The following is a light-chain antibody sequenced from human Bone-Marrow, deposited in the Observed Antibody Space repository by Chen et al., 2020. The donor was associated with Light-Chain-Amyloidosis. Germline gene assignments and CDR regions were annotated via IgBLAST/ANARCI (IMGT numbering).Light chain of an antibody. J-gene: IGLJ3*02. CDR3: QTWGTANCV. V-gene: IGLV4-69*02. Sequence: QLVLTQSPSASAPLGAAVKLTCTPSSGHSSYAIALHQQQSEKGPLYWMKLNSDVSHSKVDGIPDRFSGSSSGAERYLSISSLRSEDVADYYCQTWGTANCVFGGGTKLTVL. CDR2: LNSDVSH. CDR1: SGHSSYA.